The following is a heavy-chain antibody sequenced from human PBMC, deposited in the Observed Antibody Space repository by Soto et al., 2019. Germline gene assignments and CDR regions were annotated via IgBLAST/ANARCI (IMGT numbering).Heavy chain of an antibody. D-gene: IGHD7-27*01. CDR2: IYDGGST. CDR3: ARGPSGDKFDS. J-gene: IGHJ5*01. V-gene: IGHV4-30-4*01. Sequence: QLQLQESGPGLVKPSQTLSLTCTVSGDSISNVNYCWSWIRQPPDKGLEWIGHIYDGGSTYNNPPLTSRVTTSVDTSTIQFSLLLGAVSAADYAVYYCARGPSGDKFDSWGQGTLVTVSS. CDR1: GDSISNVNYC.